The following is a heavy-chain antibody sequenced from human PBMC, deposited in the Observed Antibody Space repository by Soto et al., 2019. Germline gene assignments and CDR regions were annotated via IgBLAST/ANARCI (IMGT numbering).Heavy chain of an antibody. CDR2: IVVGSGNT. CDR1: GFTFTSSA. V-gene: IGHV1-58*01. CDR3: AAEYSSSWYYYYGMDV. J-gene: IGHJ6*02. Sequence: SVKFSCKASGFTFTSSAVQLVRQARGQRLEWIGWIVVGSGNTNYAQKFQERVTITRDMSTSTAYMELSSLRSEDTAVYYCAAEYSSSWYYYYGMDVWGQGTTVTSP. D-gene: IGHD6-13*01.